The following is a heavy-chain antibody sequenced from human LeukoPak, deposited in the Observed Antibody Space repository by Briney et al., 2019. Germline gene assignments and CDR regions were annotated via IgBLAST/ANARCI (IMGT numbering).Heavy chain of an antibody. Sequence: SETLSLTCAVYGGSFSGYYWSWIRHPPGKGLEWIGEINHSGSTNYNPSLKSRVTISVDTSKNQFSLKLSSVTAADTAVYYCARGSGITGTSPWGQGTLVTVSS. CDR1: GGSFSGYY. D-gene: IGHD1-7*01. CDR2: INHSGST. V-gene: IGHV4-34*01. J-gene: IGHJ5*02. CDR3: ARGSGITGTSP.